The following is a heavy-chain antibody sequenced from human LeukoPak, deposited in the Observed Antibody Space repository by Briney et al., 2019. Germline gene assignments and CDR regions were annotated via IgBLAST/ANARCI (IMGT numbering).Heavy chain of an antibody. V-gene: IGHV3-48*03. CDR1: GFTFSSYE. CDR2: INSGGSTL. J-gene: IGHJ4*02. D-gene: IGHD1-1*01. Sequence: PGGSLRPSCAASGFTFSSYEMNWVRQAPGKGLEWVTYINSGGSTLYYADSVKGRFTISRDNAKNSLYLQMNSLRAEDTAVYYCARIHNLGILAHFDYWGQGTLVTVSP. CDR3: ARIHNLGILAHFDY.